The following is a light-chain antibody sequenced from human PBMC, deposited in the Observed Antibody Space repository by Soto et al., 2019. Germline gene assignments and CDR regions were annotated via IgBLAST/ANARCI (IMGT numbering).Light chain of an antibody. Sequence: QSALTQPPSASGSPGQSVTICCTGTSSDVGDYNYVSWYQQHPGKAPKLMIYEVSKRPSGVPDRFSGSKSGNTASLTVSGLQAEDESDYYCSSYAGSNNGVFGGGTTLTLL. CDR1: SSDVGDYNY. J-gene: IGLJ3*02. CDR2: EVS. V-gene: IGLV2-8*01. CDR3: SSYAGSNNGV.